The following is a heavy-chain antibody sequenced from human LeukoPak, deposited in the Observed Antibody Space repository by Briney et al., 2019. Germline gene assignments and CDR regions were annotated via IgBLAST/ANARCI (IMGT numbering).Heavy chain of an antibody. D-gene: IGHD2-15*01. J-gene: IGHJ6*03. Sequence: GGSLRLSCAASGFTFSDYYMSWIRQAPGKGLEWVSYISSSGSTIYYADSVKGRFTISRDNSKNTLYLQMGSLRAEDMAVYYCARDGCSGGSCYSYYYYMDVWGKGTTVTVSS. V-gene: IGHV3-11*04. CDR3: ARDGCSGGSCYSYYYYMDV. CDR1: GFTFSDYY. CDR2: ISSSGSTI.